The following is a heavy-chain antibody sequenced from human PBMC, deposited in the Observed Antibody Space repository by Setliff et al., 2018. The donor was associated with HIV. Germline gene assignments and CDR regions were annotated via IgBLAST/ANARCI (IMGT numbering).Heavy chain of an antibody. D-gene: IGHD3-3*01. Sequence: SETLSLTCTVSGGSISNYYWSWIRQSPGKGLEWIGYIYYNGNTNYNPSLKSRVTISIDTSKNQFSLKLSSVTAADTAVYYCARGVVDYDFWSGSGDYYYMDVWGKGTTVTVS. CDR1: GGSISNYY. CDR2: IYYNGNT. J-gene: IGHJ6*03. V-gene: IGHV4-59*01. CDR3: ARGVVDYDFWSGSGDYYYMDV.